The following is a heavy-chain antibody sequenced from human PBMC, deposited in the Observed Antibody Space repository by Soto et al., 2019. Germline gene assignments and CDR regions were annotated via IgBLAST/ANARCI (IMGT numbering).Heavy chain of an antibody. Sequence: PSETLSLTCNVSGASISRSRYCWCWSRQPPGKGLEWVGSLCYSGNYYRQSLKSRGTISVDTSKNQLSLNLPSVPAADTAIYYCSRRAPERFDHWGQGTLVTVSS. V-gene: IGHV4-39*01. J-gene: IGHJ5*02. CDR3: SRRAPERFDH. D-gene: IGHD1-26*01. CDR1: GASISRSRYC. CDR2: LCYSGN.